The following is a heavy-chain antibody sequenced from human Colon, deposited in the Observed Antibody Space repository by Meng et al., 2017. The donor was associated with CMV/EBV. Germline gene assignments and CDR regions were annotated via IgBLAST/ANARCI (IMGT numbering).Heavy chain of an antibody. Sequence: VEFGGHLVQPGGSLRSSCAASGFTVSSTHMSWVRQAPGKGLEWVSVIYSGGSTFYADSVKGRFTISRDNSKNTLYLQMNSLSAEDTAVYYCARGYSGTSSWGQGTLVTVSS. CDR3: ARGYSGTSS. CDR2: IYSGGST. D-gene: IGHD1-26*01. V-gene: IGHV3-66*01. J-gene: IGHJ4*02. CDR1: GFTVSSTH.